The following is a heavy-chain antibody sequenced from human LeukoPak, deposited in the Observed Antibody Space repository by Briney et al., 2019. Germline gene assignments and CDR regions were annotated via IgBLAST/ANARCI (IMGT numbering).Heavy chain of an antibody. V-gene: IGHV1-2*02. CDR1: GYTFSDYY. CDR2: INPNSGGT. Sequence: VASVKVSCKASGYTFSDYYMHWVRQAPGQGLEWMGWINPNSGGTNYAQKFQGRVTMTRDTSISTAYMELSRLRSDDTAVYYCARVLAAAAKTVDYWGQGTLVTVSS. J-gene: IGHJ4*02. CDR3: ARVLAAAAKTVDY. D-gene: IGHD6-13*01.